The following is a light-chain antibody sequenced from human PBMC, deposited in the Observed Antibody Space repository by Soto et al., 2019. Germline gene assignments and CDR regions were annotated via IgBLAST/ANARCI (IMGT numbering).Light chain of an antibody. V-gene: IGKV1-9*01. CDR2: AAS. CDR3: QQLNSYPPRFT. Sequence: DLQLTQSPSFLSASVGDRVTITCRASQGISSYLAWYQQKPGKAPKLLIYAASTLQSGVPSRFSGSGSGTEFTLTISSLQPEDFATYDCQQLNSYPPRFTFGPGTKVDIK. CDR1: QGISSY. J-gene: IGKJ3*01.